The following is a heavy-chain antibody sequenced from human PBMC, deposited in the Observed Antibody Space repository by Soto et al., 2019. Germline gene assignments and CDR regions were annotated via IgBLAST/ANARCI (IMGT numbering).Heavy chain of an antibody. CDR2: IRASGDDT. J-gene: IGHJ4*02. D-gene: IGHD4-4*01. CDR3: AKGPLGGGNYDLDY. V-gene: IGHV3-23*01. Sequence: GGSLRLSCAASGFTFSSFPMSWVRQAPGKGLEWVSSIRASGDDTYYADSVKGRFTISRDNSKNTLYMKMKSLRAEDTAVYKFAKGPLGGGNYDLDYWGQGNMVTVSS. CDR1: GFTFSSFP.